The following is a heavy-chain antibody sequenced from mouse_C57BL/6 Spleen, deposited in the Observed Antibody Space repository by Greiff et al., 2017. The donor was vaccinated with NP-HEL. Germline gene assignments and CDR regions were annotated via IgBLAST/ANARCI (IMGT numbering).Heavy chain of an antibody. CDR1: GYAFSSYW. CDR3: ARDYYGRYYFDY. J-gene: IGHJ2*01. D-gene: IGHD1-1*01. V-gene: IGHV1-80*01. Sequence: QVQLQQSGAELVKPGASVKISCKASGYAFSSYWMNWVKQRPGKGLEWIGQIYPGDGDTNYNGKFKGKATLTADKSSSTAYMQLSSLTSEDSAVYFCARDYYGRYYFDYWGQGTTLTVSS. CDR2: IYPGDGDT.